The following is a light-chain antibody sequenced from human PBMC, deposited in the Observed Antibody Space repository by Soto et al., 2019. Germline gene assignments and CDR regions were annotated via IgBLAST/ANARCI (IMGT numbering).Light chain of an antibody. Sequence: EVVLTQSPGTLSLSLGERATLSCRANQSIRHYLAWYQQKPGQSPRLLIYGAASRAIGIPDRFNGSGSETTFTLTISRLQPEDFALYYCQQYNGSPFTFGPGTKVDIK. CDR3: QQYNGSPFT. J-gene: IGKJ3*01. CDR1: QSIRHY. V-gene: IGKV3-20*01. CDR2: GAA.